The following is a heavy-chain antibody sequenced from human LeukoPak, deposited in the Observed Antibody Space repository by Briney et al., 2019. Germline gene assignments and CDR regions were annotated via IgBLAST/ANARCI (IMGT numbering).Heavy chain of an antibody. CDR3: AREGRIAARSKFFDY. V-gene: IGHV3-33*01. CDR1: GFTFSNYG. CDR2: IWYDGSNK. J-gene: IGHJ4*02. D-gene: IGHD6-6*01. Sequence: GGSLRLSCAASGFTFSNYGMHWVRQAPGKGLEWVAVIWYDGSNKYYGDSVKGRFTISRDNSKNTVYLQMNSLRAEDTAVYYCAREGRIAARSKFFDYWGRGTLVTASS.